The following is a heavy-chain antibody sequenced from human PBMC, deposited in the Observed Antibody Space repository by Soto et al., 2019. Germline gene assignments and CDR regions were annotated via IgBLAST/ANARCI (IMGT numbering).Heavy chain of an antibody. CDR1: GFTFDDYS. CDR3: GRDGAVTDYTYLDY. Sequence: EVQLVESGGVVIQPGGSLRRSCAASGFTFDDYSMHWVRQAPGKGLEWVSLISWDGRSTYYADSVKGRFTISRDNSRSSLYLQMNSLTTEDTAFYYCGRDGAVTDYTYLDYWGQGALVTVSS. D-gene: IGHD4-4*01. CDR2: ISWDGRST. V-gene: IGHV3-43*01. J-gene: IGHJ4*02.